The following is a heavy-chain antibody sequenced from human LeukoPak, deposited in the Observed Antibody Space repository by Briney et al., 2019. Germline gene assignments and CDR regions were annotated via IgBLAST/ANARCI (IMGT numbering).Heavy chain of an antibody. CDR1: GYTFTDYA. J-gene: IGHJ4*02. CDR3: TRVYGDRLDS. Sequence: GASVKLSCKASGYTFTDYAINWVRQAPGQGLEWMGWINTNSGNPTYAQGFTGRFVFSLDTSLSTAYLQISSLKAEDTAVYYCTRVYGDRLDSWGQGTLVTVSS. CDR2: INTNSGNP. D-gene: IGHD4-17*01. V-gene: IGHV7-4-1*02.